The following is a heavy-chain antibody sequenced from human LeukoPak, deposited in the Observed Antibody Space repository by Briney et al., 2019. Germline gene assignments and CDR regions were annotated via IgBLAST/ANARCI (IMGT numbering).Heavy chain of an antibody. CDR1: GFTFSSYW. CDR2: ISRSSSYI. J-gene: IGHJ4*02. D-gene: IGHD1-26*01. V-gene: IGHV3-21*04. CDR3: ARDTQVGATTYYFDY. Sequence: GGSLRLSCAASGFTFSSYWMHWVRQAPGKGLEWVSFISRSSSYIHYADSVKGRFTISRDNSKNTLYLQMNSLRAEDTAVYYCARDTQVGATTYYFDYWGQGTLVTVSS.